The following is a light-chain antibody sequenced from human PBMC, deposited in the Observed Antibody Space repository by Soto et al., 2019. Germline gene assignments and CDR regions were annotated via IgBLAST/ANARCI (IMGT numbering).Light chain of an antibody. CDR1: QSVLYSSNNKNY. Sequence: DIVMTQSPDSLAVSLVERATINCKSSQSVLYSSNNKNYLAWYQQKPGQPPKLLIYWASTRESGVPDRFSGSGSGTDFTLTISSLQAEDGAVYYCQQYYSTPLTFGQGTKVEI. CDR3: QQYYSTPLT. CDR2: WAS. J-gene: IGKJ1*01. V-gene: IGKV4-1*01.